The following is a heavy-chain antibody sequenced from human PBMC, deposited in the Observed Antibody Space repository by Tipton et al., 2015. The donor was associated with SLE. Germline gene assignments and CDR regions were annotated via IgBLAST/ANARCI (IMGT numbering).Heavy chain of an antibody. CDR2: ISGSGGST. J-gene: IGHJ4*02. CDR3: AKDQQDIVVVVAAPDY. CDR1: GFTFSSYA. D-gene: IGHD2-15*01. Sequence: SLRLSCAASGFTFSSYAMSWVRQAPGKGLEWVSAISGSGGSTYYADSVKGRFTISRDNSKNTLYLQMNSLRAEDTAAYYCAKDQQDIVVVVAAPDYWGQGTLVTVSS. V-gene: IGHV3-23*01.